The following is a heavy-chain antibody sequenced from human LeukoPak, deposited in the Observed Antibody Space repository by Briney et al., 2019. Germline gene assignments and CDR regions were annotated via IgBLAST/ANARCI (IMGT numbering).Heavy chain of an antibody. V-gene: IGHV3-23*01. D-gene: IGHD2-2*01. CDR1: GFTFSSYA. J-gene: IGHJ4*02. CDR2: ISRSDAYT. CDR3: AKGTVVVPTPDY. Sequence: GGSLRLSCAASGFTFSSYAMSWVRQAPGKGLEWVSGISRSDAYTYYADSVTGRFTISRDNSKSTLYLQMDSLRAEDTAVYYCAKGTVVVPTPDYWGQGTLVTVSS.